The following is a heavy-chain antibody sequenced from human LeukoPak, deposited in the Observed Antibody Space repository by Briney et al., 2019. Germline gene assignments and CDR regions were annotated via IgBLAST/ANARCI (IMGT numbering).Heavy chain of an antibody. D-gene: IGHD3-22*01. CDR1: GITLSNNY. CDR2: NYNGGST. CDR3: ARDLGPDYYDSSIPEYFQH. Sequence: GSLRPSWSTSGITLSNNYLNWVRQAPRKGLELVPVNYNGGSTYYADSVKGRFTISRDNSKNTLYLQMNSLRAEDTAVYYCARDLGPDYYDSSIPEYFQHWGQGTLVTVSS. J-gene: IGHJ1*01. V-gene: IGHV3-66*01.